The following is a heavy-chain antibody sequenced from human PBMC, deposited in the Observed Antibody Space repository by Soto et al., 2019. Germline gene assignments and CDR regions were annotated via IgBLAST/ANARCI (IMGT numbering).Heavy chain of an antibody. CDR3: AKGRLNCSGGSCLAHLTDAFDI. CDR2: ISWNSGSI. J-gene: IGHJ3*02. V-gene: IGHV3-9*01. CDR1: GFTFDDYA. Sequence: GGSLRLSCAASGFTFDDYAMHWVRQAPGKGLEWVSGISWNSGSIGYADSVKGRFTISRDNAKNSLYLQMNSLRAEDTALYYCAKGRLNCSGGSCLAHLTDAFDIWGQGTMVTVSS. D-gene: IGHD2-15*01.